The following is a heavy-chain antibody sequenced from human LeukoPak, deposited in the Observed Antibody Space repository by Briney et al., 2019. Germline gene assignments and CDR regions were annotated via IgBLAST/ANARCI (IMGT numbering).Heavy chain of an antibody. V-gene: IGHV3-66*01. J-gene: IGHJ1*01. Sequence: SGGSLRLSCAASGFTVISNYMTWVRQAPGKGLEWVSVIYSGGSTYYADSVKGRFTISRDNSKNTLYLQMNSLRAEDTAVYYCASAPRDYYDSSGYPEYFQHWGQGTLVTVSS. CDR1: GFTVISNY. CDR2: IYSGGST. CDR3: ASAPRDYYDSSGYPEYFQH. D-gene: IGHD3-22*01.